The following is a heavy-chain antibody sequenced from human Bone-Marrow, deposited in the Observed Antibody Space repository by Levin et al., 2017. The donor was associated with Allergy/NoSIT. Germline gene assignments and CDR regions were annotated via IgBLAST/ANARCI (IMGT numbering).Heavy chain of an antibody. CDR1: GYTFSDYY. D-gene: IGHD1-26*01. Sequence: ASVKVSCTISGYTFSDYYIHWVRQAPGQGLEWMGWINPKRGDTNFAQKFHGRVVLSRNTSISTAYMELGRLRSDDTALYYCARGGSGSNDYWGQGTLVTVSS. CDR2: INPKRGDT. CDR3: ARGGSGSNDY. V-gene: IGHV1-2*02. J-gene: IGHJ4*02.